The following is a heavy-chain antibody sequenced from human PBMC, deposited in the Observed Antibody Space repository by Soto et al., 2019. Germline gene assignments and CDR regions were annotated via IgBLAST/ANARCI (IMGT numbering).Heavy chain of an antibody. CDR3: ARLRSVGAPTADY. Sequence: WTLIRQHTGKGLEWIGYIYYSGGTFYNPSLKSRLTISLDTSNNQFSLNLSSVTAADTAVYYCARLRSVGAPTADYWGQGTLVTVSS. J-gene: IGHJ4*02. D-gene: IGHD1-26*01. V-gene: IGHV4-31*02. CDR2: IYYSGGT.